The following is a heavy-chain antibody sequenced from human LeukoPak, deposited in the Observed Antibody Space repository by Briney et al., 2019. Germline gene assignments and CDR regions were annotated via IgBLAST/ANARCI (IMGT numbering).Heavy chain of an antibody. V-gene: IGHV4-30-4*08. Sequence: SQTLSLTCTVSGGSTSSGDYYWSWIRHPPGKGLEWIGYIYYSGSTYYNPSLKSRVTISVDTSKNQFSLKLSSVTAADTAVYYCARTVDTAMAFEYWGQGTLVTVSS. J-gene: IGHJ4*02. CDR2: IYYSGST. CDR3: ARTVDTAMAFEY. D-gene: IGHD5-18*01. CDR1: GGSTSSGDYY.